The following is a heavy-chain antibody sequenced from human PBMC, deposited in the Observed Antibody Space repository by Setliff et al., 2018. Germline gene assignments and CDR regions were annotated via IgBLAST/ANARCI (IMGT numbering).Heavy chain of an antibody. V-gene: IGHV3-72*01. CDR2: SRDKASSYTT. Sequence: PGGSLRLSCAASGFIFSDHYMDWVRQAPGRGLEWVARSRDKASSYTTEYAASVKGRFTIARDNSKNSVYLQMNSLKTEDAAVYYCVRTVVPGYYFDSWCQGTLVTVSS. CDR1: GFIFSDHY. D-gene: IGHD3-10*01. CDR3: VRTVVPGYYFDS. J-gene: IGHJ4*02.